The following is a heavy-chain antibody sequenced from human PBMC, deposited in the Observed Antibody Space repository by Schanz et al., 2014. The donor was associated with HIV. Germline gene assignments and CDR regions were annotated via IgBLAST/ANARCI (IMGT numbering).Heavy chain of an antibody. Sequence: EVQLVETGGGLIQPGGSLRLSCAVSGFTISSNYMSWVRQAPGKGLEWVSVVYIGDSTFYANSVKGRFTVSRDNARSSMDLQMNSLRDEDTALYYCARDGFYKRNKRFVILFDLWGRGTLVTVSS. CDR2: VYIGDST. CDR1: GFTISSNY. V-gene: IGHV3-53*02. J-gene: IGHJ4*02. D-gene: IGHD3-16*01. CDR3: ARDGFYKRNKRFVILFDL.